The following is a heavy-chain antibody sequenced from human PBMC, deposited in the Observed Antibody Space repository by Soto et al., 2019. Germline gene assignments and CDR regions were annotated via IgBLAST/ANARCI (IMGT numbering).Heavy chain of an antibody. CDR1: GFTFSSYS. V-gene: IGHV3-21*01. Sequence: EVQLVESGGGLVKPGGSLRLSCAASGFTFSSYSMNWVRQATGKGLGWVSSISSSSSYIYYSDSVKGLFTIARDNAMNALNLQTVSQKAQDMAVYYSARLYSGCPDYYYYIDVWCRGTTVTVSS. D-gene: IGHD6-6*01. CDR3: ARLYSGCPDYYYYIDV. J-gene: IGHJ6*03. CDR2: ISSSSSYI.